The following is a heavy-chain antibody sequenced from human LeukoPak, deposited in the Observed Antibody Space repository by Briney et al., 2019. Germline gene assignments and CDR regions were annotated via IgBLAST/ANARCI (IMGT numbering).Heavy chain of an antibody. CDR1: GDSISSSTYY. CDR2: IYYSGST. D-gene: IGHD3-3*01. Sequence: PSETLSLTCTVSGDSISSSTYYWGWIRQPPGKGLEWIGRIYYSGSTYYNPSLKSRVTISVDTSKNQFSLKLSSVTAADTAVYFCARHSWSGSLNWFDPWGQGTLVTVSS. CDR3: ARHSWSGSLNWFDP. J-gene: IGHJ5*02. V-gene: IGHV4-39*01.